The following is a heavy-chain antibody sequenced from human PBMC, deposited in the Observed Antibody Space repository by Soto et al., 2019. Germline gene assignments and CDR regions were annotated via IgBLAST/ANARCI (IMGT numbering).Heavy chain of an antibody. CDR1: GYTFTGYY. CDR3: ARGDSTDCSNGVCSFFYNHDMDV. V-gene: IGHV1-2*04. D-gene: IGHD2-8*01. CDR2: INPNSGGT. J-gene: IGHJ6*02. Sequence: ASVKVSCKASGYTFTGYYMHWVRQAPGQGLEWMGWINPNSGGTSTAQKFQGWVTMTTDTSISTASMELTRLTSDDTAIYYCARGDSTDCSNGVCSFFYNHDMDVWGQGTTVTVSS.